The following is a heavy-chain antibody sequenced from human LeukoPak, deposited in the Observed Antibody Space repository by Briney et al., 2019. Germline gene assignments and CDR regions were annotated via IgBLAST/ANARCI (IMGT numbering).Heavy chain of an antibody. CDR1: GYTFTGYY. Sequence: GAPVKVSCKASGYTFTGYYMHWVRQAPGQGLEWMGWINPNSGGTNYAQKFQGRVTMTRDTSISTAYMELSRLRSDDTAVYYCAISTYCSGGSCYYYYYYMDVWGKGTTVTVSS. J-gene: IGHJ6*03. D-gene: IGHD2-15*01. CDR2: INPNSGGT. V-gene: IGHV1-2*02. CDR3: AISTYCSGGSCYYYYYYMDV.